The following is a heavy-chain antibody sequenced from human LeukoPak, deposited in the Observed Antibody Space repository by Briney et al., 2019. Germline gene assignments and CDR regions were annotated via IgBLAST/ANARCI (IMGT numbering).Heavy chain of an antibody. D-gene: IGHD4/OR15-4a*01. Sequence: GGSLRLSCEGSAFIFSGHWMNWVRQTPGKGLEWVASIKEDGSVRQYVDSVKGRFSISRDNTKGSLFLQLNSLRAEDTAVYYCARGDYGAFDIWGQGTMVTVSS. CDR1: AFIFSGHW. CDR2: IKEDGSVR. J-gene: IGHJ3*02. V-gene: IGHV3-7*03. CDR3: ARGDYGAFDI.